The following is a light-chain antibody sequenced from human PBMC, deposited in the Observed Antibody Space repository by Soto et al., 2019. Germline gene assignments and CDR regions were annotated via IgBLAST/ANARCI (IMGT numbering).Light chain of an antibody. J-gene: IGLJ1*01. V-gene: IGLV2-11*01. Sequence: QSVLTQPRSVSGSPGQSVTISCTGTSRDVRVYDYVSWYQQHPGKAPKLMIYDVSQRPSGVPDRFSGSKSGNTASLTISGLQAEDEADYYCCSYAGNYTYVFGTGTKVTVL. CDR1: SRDVRVYDY. CDR3: CSYAGNYTYV. CDR2: DVS.